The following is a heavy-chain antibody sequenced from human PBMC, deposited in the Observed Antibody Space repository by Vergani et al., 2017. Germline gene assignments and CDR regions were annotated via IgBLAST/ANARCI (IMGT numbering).Heavy chain of an antibody. CDR1: GGTFSSYT. V-gene: IGHV1-69*08. Sequence: QVQLVQSGAEVKKPGSSVKVSCKASGGTFSSYTISWVRQAPGQGLEWMGRIIPIFGTANYAQKFQGRVTITADESTSTAYMELSSLRSEDTAVYYCARDRGDTMWNEEVGRDYYYGMDVWGQGTTVTVSS. CDR2: IIPIFGTA. D-gene: IGHD1-1*01. CDR3: ARDRGDTMWNEEVGRDYYYGMDV. J-gene: IGHJ6*02.